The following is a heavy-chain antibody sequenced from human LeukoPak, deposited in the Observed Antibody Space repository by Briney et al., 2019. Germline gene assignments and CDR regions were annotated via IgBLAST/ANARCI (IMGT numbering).Heavy chain of an antibody. J-gene: IGHJ4*02. V-gene: IGHV3-30*02. D-gene: IGHD7-27*01. CDR3: ANTKWGYFDY. CDR2: IRYDGSNK. Sequence: SGGSLRLSCVASGFTFSSYGMHWVRQAPGKGLEWVAFIRYDGSNKYYADSVKGRFTISRDNSQNTLYLQMNSLRAEDTAVYYCANTKWGYFDYWGQGTLVTVSS. CDR1: GFTFSSYG.